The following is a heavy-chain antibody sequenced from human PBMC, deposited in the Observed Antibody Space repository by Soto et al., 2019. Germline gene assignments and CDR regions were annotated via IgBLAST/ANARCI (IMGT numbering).Heavy chain of an antibody. D-gene: IGHD6-19*01. CDR2: ISAYNGNT. V-gene: IGHV1-18*01. CDR3: GSNKQWHDGLDI. J-gene: IGHJ3*02. Sequence: RRTTGQGLEWMGWISAYNGNTNYAQKLQGRVTMTTDTSTSTAYMELRSTRSDDTVFYNCGSNKQWHDGLDIWVQGTMFT.